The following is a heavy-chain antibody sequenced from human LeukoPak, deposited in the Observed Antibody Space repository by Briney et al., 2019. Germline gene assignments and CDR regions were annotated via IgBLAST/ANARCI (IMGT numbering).Heavy chain of an antibody. CDR2: TYYRSKWYN. J-gene: IGHJ3*02. CDR1: GDSVSSNSDA. Sequence: SHTLSLTCAISGDSVSSNSDAWNWIRQSPSRGLEWLGRTYYRSKWYNDHAVCVKSRIPINPDTSKTQFSLQLNSVTPEDTAVYYCARAIDDSSGDAFDIWGQGTMVTVSS. D-gene: IGHD3-22*01. CDR3: ARAIDDSSGDAFDI. V-gene: IGHV6-1*01.